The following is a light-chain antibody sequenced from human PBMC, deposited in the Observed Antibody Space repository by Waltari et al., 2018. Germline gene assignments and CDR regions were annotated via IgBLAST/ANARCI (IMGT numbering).Light chain of an antibody. J-gene: IGLJ3*02. CDR3: FSYRSSSTWV. V-gene: IGLV2-14*01. Sequence: QSALTQPASVSESPGQSITISCSGTSSDVGGYNYVCWYQQHPGKAPKLIIYDVANRPSPFSIRFSGSKSGNTASLTISGLQAESEADYYCFSYRSSSTWVFCCGTKLTVL. CDR2: DVA. CDR1: SSDVGGYNY.